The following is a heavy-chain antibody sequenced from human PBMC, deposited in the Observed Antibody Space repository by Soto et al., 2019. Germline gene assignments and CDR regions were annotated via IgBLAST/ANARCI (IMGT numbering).Heavy chain of an antibody. CDR2: IWYDGNNE. J-gene: IGHJ6*02. Sequence: QVQLVESGGGVVPPGRSLTLSCAASGFTFSNYGMHWVRQAPGKGLDWVVLIWYDGNNEYYSDSVRGRFTISRDNSKNPLDLHMNSLRAEDTAVYYCARDGSMVRVNRYFYYGVDVWGQGTTVTV. V-gene: IGHV3-33*01. D-gene: IGHD3-10*01. CDR3: ARDGSMVRVNRYFYYGVDV. CDR1: GFTFSNYG.